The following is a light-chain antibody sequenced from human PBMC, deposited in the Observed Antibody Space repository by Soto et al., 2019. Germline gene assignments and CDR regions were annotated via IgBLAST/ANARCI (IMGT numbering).Light chain of an antibody. Sequence: DIQMTPSPSSLSASVGDRVPITCRASQSISSYLNWYQKKPGKDPKIMIYAASSLQSGVPSRFSGSGSGTDFTLTISSLQTEEFATYECQQSYSTTYTGGQGTKVDIK. CDR1: QSISSY. J-gene: IGKJ2*01. CDR3: QQSYSTTYT. CDR2: AAS. V-gene: IGKV1-39*01.